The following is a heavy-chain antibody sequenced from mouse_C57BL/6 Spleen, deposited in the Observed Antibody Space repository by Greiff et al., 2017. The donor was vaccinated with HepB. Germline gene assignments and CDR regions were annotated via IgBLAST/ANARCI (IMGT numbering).Heavy chain of an antibody. CDR3: ARFGHDYYGSSLGN. CDR2: IYPGDGDT. Sequence: VQLQQSGAELVKPGASVKISCKASGYAFSSYWLNWVKQRPGKGLEWIGQIYPGDGDTNYNGTFKGKATLTADKSSSTAYMQQCSLTAEDSAVYFCARFGHDYYGSSLGNWGQGTTLTVTS. V-gene: IGHV1-80*01. J-gene: IGHJ2*01. CDR1: GYAFSSYW. D-gene: IGHD1-1*01.